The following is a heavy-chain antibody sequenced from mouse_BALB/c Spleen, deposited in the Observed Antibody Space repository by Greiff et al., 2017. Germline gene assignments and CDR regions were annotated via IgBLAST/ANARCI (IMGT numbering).Heavy chain of an antibody. CDR1: GFSLSRYS. CDR3: ASVYYGNYEAWFAY. CDR2: IWGGGST. J-gene: IGHJ3*01. Sequence: VKLVESGPGLVAPSQSLSITCTVSGFSLSRYSVHWVRQPPGKGLEWLGMIWGGGSTDYNSALKSRLSISKDNSKSQVFLKMNSLQTDDTAMYYCASVYYGNYEAWFAYWGQGTLVTVSA. V-gene: IGHV2-6-4*01. D-gene: IGHD2-1*01.